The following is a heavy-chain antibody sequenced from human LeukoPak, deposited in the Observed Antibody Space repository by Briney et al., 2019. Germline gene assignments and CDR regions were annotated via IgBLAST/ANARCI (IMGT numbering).Heavy chain of an antibody. CDR1: GGSISSYY. CDR2: IYTSGST. Sequence: SETLSLTXTVSGGSISSYYWSWIRQPAGKGPEWIGRIYTSGSTNYNPSLKSRVTMSVDTSKNQFSLKLSSVTAADTAVYYCARVGSSWEDWFDPWGQGTLVTVSS. CDR3: ARVGSSWEDWFDP. J-gene: IGHJ5*02. V-gene: IGHV4-4*07. D-gene: IGHD6-13*01.